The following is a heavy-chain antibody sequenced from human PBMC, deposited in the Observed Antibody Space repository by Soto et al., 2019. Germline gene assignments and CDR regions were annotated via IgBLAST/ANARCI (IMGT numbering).Heavy chain of an antibody. CDR1: GGSISSGGYC. CDR3: ARGVLL. V-gene: IGHV4-31*03. J-gene: IGHJ4*02. Sequence: SETLSLTCTVSGGSISSGGYCWSWIRQHPGKGLEWIGCISYSGSTSYNASLKSRLTISLDTSKNHFSLQLSSVTAADTAVYYCARGVLLWGQGTLVTVSS. CDR2: ISYSGST. D-gene: IGHD3-10*01.